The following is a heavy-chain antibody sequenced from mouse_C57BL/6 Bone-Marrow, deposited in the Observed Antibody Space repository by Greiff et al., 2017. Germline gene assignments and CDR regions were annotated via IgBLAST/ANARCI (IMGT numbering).Heavy chain of an antibody. CDR3: ARNAYYGSSYWYFDV. D-gene: IGHD1-1*01. Sequence: QVQLQQSGAELARPGASVKLSCKASGYTFTSYGISWVKQRTGQGLEWIGEIYPRCGNTYYNEKFKGKATLTADKSSSTAYMELRSLTSEDSAVYFCARNAYYGSSYWYFDVWGTGTTVTVSS. CDR1: GYTFTSYG. CDR2: IYPRCGNT. J-gene: IGHJ1*03. V-gene: IGHV1-81*01.